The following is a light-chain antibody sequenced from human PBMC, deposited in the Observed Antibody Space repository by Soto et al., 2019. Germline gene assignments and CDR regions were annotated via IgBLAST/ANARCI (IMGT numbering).Light chain of an antibody. CDR3: QQRNSYPWT. V-gene: IGKV1-9*01. CDR1: QGISSY. Sequence: EIQLTQTPSFLSASVGDRVTITCRASQGISSYLAWDKQTPGKAPKLLIYAAATLQSRVPSRFSGSRSGTEFTRTISSLEPKDFATYYCQQRNSYPWTLGKGTMVVIQ. J-gene: IGKJ1*01. CDR2: AAA.